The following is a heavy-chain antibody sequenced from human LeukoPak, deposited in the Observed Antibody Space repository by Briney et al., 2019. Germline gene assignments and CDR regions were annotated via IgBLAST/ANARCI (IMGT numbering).Heavy chain of an antibody. CDR2: ISGSGGNT. J-gene: IGHJ6*02. Sequence: GGSLRLSCAASGFTFTNYAMGWVRQAPGKGLEWVSVISGSGGNTYYADSVKGRFTISRDNSNNTLFLQMNSLRAEDTAVYYCAKDYSNPYTMDVWGQGTTVTVSS. D-gene: IGHD3-10*01. CDR1: GFTFTNYA. V-gene: IGHV3-23*01. CDR3: AKDYSNPYTMDV.